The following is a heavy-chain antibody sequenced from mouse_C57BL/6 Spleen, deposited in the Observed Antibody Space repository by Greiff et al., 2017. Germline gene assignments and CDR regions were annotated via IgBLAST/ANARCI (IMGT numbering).Heavy chain of an antibody. V-gene: IGHV1-53*01. CDR1: GYTFTSYW. Sequence: VKLMESGTELVKPGASVKLSCKASGYTFTSYWMHWVKQRPGQGLEWIGNINPSNGGTNYNEKFKSKATLTVDKSSSTAYMQLSSLTSEDSAVYYCAREDYYGSSYWYFDVWGTGTTVTVSS. CDR3: AREDYYGSSYWYFDV. D-gene: IGHD1-1*01. CDR2: INPSNGGT. J-gene: IGHJ1*03.